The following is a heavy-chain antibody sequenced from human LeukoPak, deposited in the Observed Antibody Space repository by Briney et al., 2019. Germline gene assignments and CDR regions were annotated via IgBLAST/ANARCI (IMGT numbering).Heavy chain of an antibody. J-gene: IGHJ5*02. D-gene: IGHD2-2*01. CDR2: INSDGSRT. CDR1: GFTFSSYW. Sequence: GGSLRLSCAASGFTFSSYWMLWVRQSPGKGLVWVSRINSDGSRTNYADSVKGRFTISRDNAKNTLYLRMNSLRAADTAVYYCATLDYIGYCSSTSCDEGYTWFDPWGQGTLVTVSS. CDR3: ATLDYIGYCSSTSCDEGYTWFDP. V-gene: IGHV3-74*01.